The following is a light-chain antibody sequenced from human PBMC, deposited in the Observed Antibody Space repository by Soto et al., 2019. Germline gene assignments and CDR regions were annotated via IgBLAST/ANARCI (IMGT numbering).Light chain of an antibody. CDR2: AAS. CDR3: QQSYSPPPIT. Sequence: DIQMTQSPSSLSASVGDRVTITCRASQTISNYLNWYQKKPGKAPKLLIYAASTLQRGVPSRFSGSRSGTDFTLTIGSLQPEDSATYYCQQSYSPPPITFGQGTRLEIK. V-gene: IGKV1-39*01. CDR1: QTISNY. J-gene: IGKJ5*01.